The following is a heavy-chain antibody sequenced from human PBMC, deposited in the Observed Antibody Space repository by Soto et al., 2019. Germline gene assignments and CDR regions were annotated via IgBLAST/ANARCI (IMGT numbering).Heavy chain of an antibody. Sequence: GESLKISSKGSGYSFTSYWIGWVRQMPGKGLEWMGIIYPGDSDTRYSPSFQGQVTISADKSISTAYLQWSSLKASDTAMYYCASSSSPQYNWFDPWGQGTLVTVSS. J-gene: IGHJ5*02. CDR1: GYSFTSYW. D-gene: IGHD6-6*01. CDR3: ASSSSPQYNWFDP. V-gene: IGHV5-51*01. CDR2: IYPGDSDT.